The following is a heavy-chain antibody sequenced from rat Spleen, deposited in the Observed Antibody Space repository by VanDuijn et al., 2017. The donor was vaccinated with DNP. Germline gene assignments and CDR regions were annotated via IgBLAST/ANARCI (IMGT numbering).Heavy chain of an antibody. Sequence: EVQLVESGGGLVQPGRSLKLSCVASGFTFSDYYMAWVRQAPTKGLEWVASISAGGGFTYYRDSVKGRFTISRDNTKSTLYLQMDSLRSEDTATYYCARGIITALPYWSFDFWGPGTMVTVSS. V-gene: IGHV5-25*01. CDR1: GFTFSDYY. D-gene: IGHD1-6*01. CDR3: ARGIITALPYWSFDF. J-gene: IGHJ1*01. CDR2: ISAGGGFT.